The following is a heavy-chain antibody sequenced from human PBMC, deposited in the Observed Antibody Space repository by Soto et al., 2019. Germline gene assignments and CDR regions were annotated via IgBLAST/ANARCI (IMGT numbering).Heavy chain of an antibody. D-gene: IGHD6-25*01. Sequence: PSETIRLTCTVAGDTISSRYGTWIRPPPGKGLEWIGYIYYSGSTNCNPSLKSRVTISVDNSKNTLYQQMNSLRAEDTAVYYCAKGPWLGIPAGIDYWGQGTLVTVSS. V-gene: IGHV4-59*01. CDR3: AKGPWLGIPAGIDY. CDR1: GDTISSRY. CDR2: IYYSGST. J-gene: IGHJ4*02.